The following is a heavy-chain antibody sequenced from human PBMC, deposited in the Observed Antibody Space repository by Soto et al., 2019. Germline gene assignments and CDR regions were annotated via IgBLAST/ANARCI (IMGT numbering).Heavy chain of an antibody. CDR3: ARGLRYFDWLLHFDY. D-gene: IGHD3-9*01. Sequence: PETLSLTCTVSGGSISSGDYYWSWIRQPPGKGLEWIGYIYYSGSTNYNPSLKSRVTISVDTSKNQFSLKLSSVTAADTAVYYCARGLRYFDWLLHFDYWGQGTLVTVS. V-gene: IGHV4-61*08. CDR1: GGSISSGDYY. CDR2: IYYSGST. J-gene: IGHJ4*02.